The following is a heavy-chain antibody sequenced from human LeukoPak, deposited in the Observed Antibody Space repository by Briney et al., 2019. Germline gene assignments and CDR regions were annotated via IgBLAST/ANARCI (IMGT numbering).Heavy chain of an antibody. CDR1: GGSVSSGSYY. J-gene: IGHJ5*02. V-gene: IGHV4-61*01. CDR2: IYYSGST. CDR3: ARVGGYCSGGSCYGYWFDP. Sequence: PSETLSLTCTVSGGSVSSGSYYWSWIRQPPGKGLEWIGYIYYSGSTNYNPSLKSRVTISVDTSKNQFSLKLSSVTAADTAVYYCARVGGYCSGGSCYGYWFDPCGQGTLVTVSS. D-gene: IGHD2-15*01.